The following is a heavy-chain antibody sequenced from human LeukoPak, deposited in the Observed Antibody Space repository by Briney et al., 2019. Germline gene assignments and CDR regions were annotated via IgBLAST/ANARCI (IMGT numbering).Heavy chain of an antibody. V-gene: IGHV3-21*01. CDR3: ARTTGYFDY. J-gene: IGHJ4*02. Sequence: GGSLRLSCAASGFTLSRYSMNWVRQAPGKGLEWVASISSSSAYIYYADSVKGRLAISRDNAKNSLYLQMNSLRAEDTAVYYCARTTGYFDYWGQGTLVTVSS. D-gene: IGHD1-1*01. CDR1: GFTLSRYS. CDR2: ISSSSAYI.